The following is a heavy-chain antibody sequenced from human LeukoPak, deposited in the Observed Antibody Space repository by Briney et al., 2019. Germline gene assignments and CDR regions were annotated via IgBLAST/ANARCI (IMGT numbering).Heavy chain of an antibody. V-gene: IGHV3-7*01. D-gene: IGHD3-10*01. CDR3: VRDRTMVIDY. Sequence: GGSLRLSCGASGFIFTDYRMSWARQAPGKGLEWVANINQYGSEKKYVDSVKGRFTISRDNAKNSLYLQMNSLRAEDTAVYYCVRDRTMVIDYWGQGTLVTVSS. CDR2: INQYGSEK. J-gene: IGHJ4*02. CDR1: GFIFTDYR.